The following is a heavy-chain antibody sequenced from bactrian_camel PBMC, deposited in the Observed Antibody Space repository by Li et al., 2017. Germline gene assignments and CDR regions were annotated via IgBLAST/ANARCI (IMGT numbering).Heavy chain of an antibody. CDR2: FSRDGTTT. V-gene: IGHV3S60*01. CDR3: AASCSWARY. Sequence: HVQLVESGGGSALAGGSVRLSCAASGYTFNTYSWFRQAPGQEREVVSMFSRDGTTTNHAGSVKGRFTISQDNAKNTVYLQMNSLKTEDTAVYYCAASCSWARYWGQGTQVTVS. D-gene: IGHD2*01. CDR1: GYTFNTY. J-gene: IGHJ4*01.